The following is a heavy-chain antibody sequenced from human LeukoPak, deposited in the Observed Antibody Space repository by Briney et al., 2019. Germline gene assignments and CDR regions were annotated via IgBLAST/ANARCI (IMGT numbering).Heavy chain of an antibody. V-gene: IGHV1-18*01. D-gene: IGHD6-13*01. CDR2: ISAYNGNT. CDR3: ARDLYSSSWYQPFDY. CDR1: GCTFTSYG. J-gene: IGHJ4*02. Sequence: ASVKLSCKASGCTFTSYGMSWVRQAPGQGLEWMGWISAYNGNTNYAQKLQGRVTMTTDTSTSTAYMELRSLRSDDTAVYYCARDLYSSSWYQPFDYWGQGTLVTVSS.